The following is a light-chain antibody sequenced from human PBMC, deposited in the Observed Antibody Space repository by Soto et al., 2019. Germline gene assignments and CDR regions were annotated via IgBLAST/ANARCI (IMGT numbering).Light chain of an antibody. V-gene: IGKV3-20*01. Sequence: IVLTQSPGTLSSSLGERVTLSCRASQSVSSTYLAWYQQKPGQAPRLILYATSTRATGIPDRFSGSGSGTDFTLTISRLEPEDFAVYSCQQYGGSSGITFGQGTRLEIK. CDR3: QQYGGSSGIT. CDR2: ATS. J-gene: IGKJ5*01. CDR1: QSVSSTY.